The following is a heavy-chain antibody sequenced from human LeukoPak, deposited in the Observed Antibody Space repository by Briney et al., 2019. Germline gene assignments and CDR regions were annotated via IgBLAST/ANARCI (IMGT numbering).Heavy chain of an antibody. CDR2: IYYSGST. CDR1: GGSISSRNYY. D-gene: IGHD2-15*01. J-gene: IGHJ5*02. Sequence: SETLSLICNVSGGSISSRNYYWAWIRQPPGKGPEWIGNIYYSGSTYYNSSLKSRVTISVDTSKNQFSLELTSVTAADTALYYCATLVVPGWFDPWGQGTLVTVSS. V-gene: IGHV4-39*07. CDR3: ATLVVPGWFDP.